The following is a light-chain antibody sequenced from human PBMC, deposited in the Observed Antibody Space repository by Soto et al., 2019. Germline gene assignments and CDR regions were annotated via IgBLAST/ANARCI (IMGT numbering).Light chain of an antibody. V-gene: IGKV1-39*01. Sequence: DIQMTQSPSSLSASVGDRVTITCRASQSIDTFLNWYQHKPGKAPKLLIYYASSLQSGVPSRFSGSGSGRDFTLTITRLQPEDFATYYCQQSYSSSATIFGQGTKLEI. CDR3: QQSYSSSATI. CDR2: YAS. CDR1: QSIDTF. J-gene: IGKJ2*01.